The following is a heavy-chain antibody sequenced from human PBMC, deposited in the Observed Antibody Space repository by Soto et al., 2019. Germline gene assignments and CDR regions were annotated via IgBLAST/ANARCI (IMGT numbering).Heavy chain of an antibody. Sequence: VGSLRLSCAASGFTFSSYAMSWVRQAPGKGLEWVSAISGSGGSTYYADSVKGRFTISRDNAKNSLYLQMNSLRAEDTAVYYCAIDDSSPLYFDYWGQGTLVTVSS. CDR2: ISGSGGST. J-gene: IGHJ4*02. CDR3: AIDDSSPLYFDY. CDR1: GFTFSSYA. D-gene: IGHD3-22*01. V-gene: IGHV3-23*01.